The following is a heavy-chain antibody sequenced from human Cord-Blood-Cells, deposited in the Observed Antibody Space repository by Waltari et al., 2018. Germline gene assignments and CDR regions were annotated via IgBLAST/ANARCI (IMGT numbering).Heavy chain of an antibody. J-gene: IGHJ3*02. CDR3: ACGYDFWSGYYTGIAFDI. V-gene: IGHV1-8*01. Sequence: QVQLVQSGAEVKKPGASVKVSCKASGYTFTSYDINWVRQATGHGLEWMGWMNPNSGNTGYAQKFQGRDTMTRNTSISTAYMELSSLRSEDTAVYYCACGYDFWSGYYTGIAFDIWGQGTMVTVSS. CDR1: GYTFTSYD. D-gene: IGHD3-3*01. CDR2: MNPNSGNT.